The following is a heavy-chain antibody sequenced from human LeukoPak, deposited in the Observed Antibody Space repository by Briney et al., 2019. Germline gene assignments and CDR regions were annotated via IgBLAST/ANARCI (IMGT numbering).Heavy chain of an antibody. V-gene: IGHV1-69*04. CDR2: IIPILGRA. Sequence: PVSASCTASEGPFCSYGFRWWRRAPGQGLEWMGRIIPILGRAHYAQKFQGRVTITADTSTTTAYLELSSLRSDDTAVYYSTRGFSQPTTVTSDFDYWGQGTLVTVS. CDR1: EGPFCSYG. CDR3: TRGFSQPTTVTSDFDY. J-gene: IGHJ4*02. D-gene: IGHD4-17*01.